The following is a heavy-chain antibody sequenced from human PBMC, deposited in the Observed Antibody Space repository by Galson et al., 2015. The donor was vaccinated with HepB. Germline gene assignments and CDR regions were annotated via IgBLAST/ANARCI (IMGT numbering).Heavy chain of an antibody. Sequence: SLRLSCAASGLTFSTNAMHWVRQAPGKGLEWVALISYDGSKKYYGDSVKGRFTISRDNSKNSLYLQMNSLRAEDTAVYYCANQPPFCSGETCYYYHYYYVDVWGNGTTVTVSS. J-gene: IGHJ6*03. D-gene: IGHD2-15*01. CDR1: GLTFSTNA. CDR3: ANQPPFCSGETCYYYHYYYVDV. V-gene: IGHV3-30*18. CDR2: ISYDGSKK.